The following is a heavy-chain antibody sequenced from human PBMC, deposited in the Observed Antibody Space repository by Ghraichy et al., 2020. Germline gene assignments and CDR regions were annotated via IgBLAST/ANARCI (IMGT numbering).Heavy chain of an antibody. V-gene: IGHV1-18*04. CDR2: ISAYNGNT. CDR3: ARSSTWIQLWFLIFDI. Sequence: ASVKVSCKASGYTFTSYGISWVRQAPGQGLEWMGWISAYNGNTNYAQKLQGRVTMTTDTSTSTAYMELRSLRSDDTAVYYCARSSTWIQLWFLIFDIWGQGTMVTVSS. J-gene: IGHJ3*02. CDR1: GYTFTSYG. D-gene: IGHD5-18*01.